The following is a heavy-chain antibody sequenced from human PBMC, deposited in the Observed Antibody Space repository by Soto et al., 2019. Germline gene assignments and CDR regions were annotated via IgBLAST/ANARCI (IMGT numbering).Heavy chain of an antibody. V-gene: IGHV1-46*01. CDR3: ARERKAVAGPVGY. D-gene: IGHD6-19*01. CDR2: INPSGGST. J-gene: IGHJ4*02. Sequence: GAPVKVSCKASGYTLTSYYMHWVRQAPGQGLEWMGIINPSGGSTSYAQKFQGRVTMTTDTSTSTVYMELSSLRSEDTAVYYCARERKAVAGPVGYWGQGTLGTVSS. CDR1: GYTLTSYY.